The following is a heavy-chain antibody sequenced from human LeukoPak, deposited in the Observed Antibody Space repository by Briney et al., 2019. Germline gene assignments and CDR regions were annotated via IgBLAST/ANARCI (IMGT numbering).Heavy chain of an antibody. CDR3: ASHSSYSGSYYDAIFDY. J-gene: IGHJ4*02. D-gene: IGHD1-26*01. V-gene: IGHV1-69*05. CDR2: IIPIFGTA. CDR1: GGTFSSYA. Sequence: SVKVSCKASGGTFSSYAISWVRQAPGQGLEWMGGIIPIFGTANYAQKFQGRVTITTDESTSTAYMELSSLRSEDTAVYYRASHSSYSGSYYDAIFDYWGQGTLVTVSS.